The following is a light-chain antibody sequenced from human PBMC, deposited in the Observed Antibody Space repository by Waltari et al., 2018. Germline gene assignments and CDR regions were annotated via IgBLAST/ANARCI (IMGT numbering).Light chain of an antibody. CDR1: QRISRW. CDR2: KAS. Sequence: EMTHSPSNLPASVLHSVTLTCRASQRISRWLAWYHQKPGKAPKVLIYKASSLETGVPSRFSGSGSGTEFTLTISSLQPDDFASYYCQQYDSYPYTFGQGTKLEIK. J-gene: IGKJ2*01. V-gene: IGKV1-5*03. CDR3: QQYDSYPYT.